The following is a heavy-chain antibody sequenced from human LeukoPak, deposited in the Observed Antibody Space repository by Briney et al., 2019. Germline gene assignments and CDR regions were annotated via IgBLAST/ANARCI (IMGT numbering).Heavy chain of an antibody. Sequence: GGSLRLSCAASGFDFSSIWMHWVRHAPVQGLVWVSRIKGDGISTNYADSVKGRFTISRDIAKNTLYLQMNSLRAEDTGVYYCAKDHYWSIDYWGRGTLVTASS. CDR1: GFDFSSIW. V-gene: IGHV3-74*01. J-gene: IGHJ4*02. D-gene: IGHD3-3*01. CDR3: AKDHYWSIDY. CDR2: IKGDGIST.